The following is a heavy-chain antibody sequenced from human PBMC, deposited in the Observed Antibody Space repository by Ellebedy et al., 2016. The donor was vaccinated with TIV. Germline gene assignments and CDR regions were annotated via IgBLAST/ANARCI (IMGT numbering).Heavy chain of an antibody. D-gene: IGHD1-1*01. Sequence: GESLKISCAASGFTFSGYCMHWVRQVPGKGLGWVSRIHSDGSGVDYADSVKGRFTISRDNAKNTLYLQMNSLRAEDSAVYYCVRDHNWEFDYWGQGTLVTVSS. J-gene: IGHJ4*02. CDR3: VRDHNWEFDY. CDR2: IHSDGSGV. CDR1: GFTFSGYC. V-gene: IGHV3-74*01.